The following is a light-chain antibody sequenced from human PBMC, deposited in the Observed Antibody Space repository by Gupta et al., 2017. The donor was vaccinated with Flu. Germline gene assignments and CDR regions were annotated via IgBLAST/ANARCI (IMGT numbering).Light chain of an antibody. J-gene: IGKJ2*03. Sequence: IELTQSPGTLSVSTGESDLLSCRASQSVRSSYLAWYQQKPGQAPRLLIYGASSRAPGIPYRFSGSGSGTDFTLTISRLEPEDFAVYYCQQYGSSPGSFGRGTKVEIK. V-gene: IGKV3-20*01. CDR1: QSVRSSY. CDR3: QQYGSSPGS. CDR2: GAS.